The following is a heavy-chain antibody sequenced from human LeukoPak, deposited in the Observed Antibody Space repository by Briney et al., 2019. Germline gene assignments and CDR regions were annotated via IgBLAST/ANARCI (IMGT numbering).Heavy chain of an antibody. V-gene: IGHV4-4*07. Sequence: PSETLSLTCTVSGGSISSYYWSWIRQPAGKGLEWIGRIYTSGSTNYNPSLKSRVTMSVDTSKNQFSLKLSSVTAADTAVYYCARGRDIVVVVAGFDIWGQGTMVTVSS. CDR2: IYTSGST. CDR3: ARGRDIVVVVAGFDI. D-gene: IGHD2-15*01. J-gene: IGHJ3*02. CDR1: GGSISSYY.